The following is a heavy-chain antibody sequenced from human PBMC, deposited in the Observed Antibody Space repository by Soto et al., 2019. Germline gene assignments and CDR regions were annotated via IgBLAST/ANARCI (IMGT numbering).Heavy chain of an antibody. V-gene: IGHV3-30*18. CDR2: ISYDETNE. Sequence: QVQLVESGGGVVQPGGSLRLTCVACGFAFGSHGMHWLRQAPGKGLEWVAVISYDETNEYYVDSVKGRFTISRDNSKSTLYLQMNRLRPEDTAVYKCAKDLRTTISDYGMDVWGQGTTVPVSS. CDR3: AKDLRTTISDYGMDV. CDR1: GFAFGSHG. D-gene: IGHD2-21*01. J-gene: IGHJ6*02.